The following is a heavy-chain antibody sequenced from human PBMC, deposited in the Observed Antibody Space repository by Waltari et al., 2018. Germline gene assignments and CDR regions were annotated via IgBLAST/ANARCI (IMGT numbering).Heavy chain of an antibody. D-gene: IGHD5-12*01. CDR1: GSTSSHCT. V-gene: IGHV3-30*18. J-gene: IGHJ4*02. Sequence: QMQLVESGGGVVQPGRSRRLSCPPTGSTSSHCTMHWVRRAPGQGLEWVAGISNDGSNKDYADSVKSRFTVSRENSKNTLYLQINSLRDDDTAVYYCVKYSGFDYFFDYWGQGTLVTVSS. CDR2: ISNDGSNK. CDR3: VKYSGFDYFFDY.